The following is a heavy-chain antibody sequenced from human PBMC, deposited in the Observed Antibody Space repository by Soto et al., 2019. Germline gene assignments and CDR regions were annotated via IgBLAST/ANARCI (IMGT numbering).Heavy chain of an antibody. CDR1: GGTFSSYA. CDR3: ARAEIAYCGGDCYSAY. V-gene: IGHV1-69*13. CDR2: IIPIFGTA. J-gene: IGHJ4*02. D-gene: IGHD2-21*02. Sequence: SVKVSCKASGGTFSSYAISWVRQAPRQGLEWMGGIIPIFGTANYAQKFQGRVTITADESTSTAYMELSSLRSEDTAVYYCARAEIAYCGGDCYSAYWGQGTLVTVSS.